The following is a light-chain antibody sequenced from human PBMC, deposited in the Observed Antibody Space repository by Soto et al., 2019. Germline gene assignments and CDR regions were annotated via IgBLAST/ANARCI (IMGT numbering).Light chain of an antibody. J-gene: IGKJ2*01. V-gene: IGKV3-20*01. CDR3: QQYGRSPSYT. CDR1: QSVSSSY. CDR2: GAS. Sequence: EIVLTQSPGTLSLSPGERATLSCRASQSVSSSYLAWYQQKPGQAPRLLIYGASTRATGIPDRLSGSGSGTDFTLTIIRVAAEDFAVYYCQQYGRSPSYTFGQGTKLEIK.